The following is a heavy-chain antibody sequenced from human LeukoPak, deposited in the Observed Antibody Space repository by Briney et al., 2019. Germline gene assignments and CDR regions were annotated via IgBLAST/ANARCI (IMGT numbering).Heavy chain of an antibody. CDR3: ARIGNDFWSGYYRSEYFQH. CDR1: GGSISSSNW. D-gene: IGHD3-3*01. V-gene: IGHV4-4*02. CDR2: IYHSGST. J-gene: IGHJ1*01. Sequence: SGTLSLTCAVSGGSISSSNWGSWVRQPPGKGLEWIGEIYHSGSTNYNPSLKSRVTISVDKSKNQFSLKLSSVTAADTAVYYCARIGNDFWSGYYRSEYFQHWGQGTLVTVSS.